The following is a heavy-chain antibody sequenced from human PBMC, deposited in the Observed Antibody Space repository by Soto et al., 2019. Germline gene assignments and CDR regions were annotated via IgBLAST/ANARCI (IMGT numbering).Heavy chain of an antibody. Sequence: SGPTLVNPTQTLTLTCTFSGFSLSTSGVGVGWIRQPPGKALEWLALIYWDDDKRYSPSLKSRLTITKDTSKNQVVLTMTNMDPVDTATYYCAHSPTEGITMVRGVIPYNWFDPWGQGTLVTVSS. D-gene: IGHD3-10*01. CDR2: IYWDDDK. V-gene: IGHV2-5*02. CDR1: GFSLSTSGVG. J-gene: IGHJ5*02. CDR3: AHSPTEGITMVRGVIPYNWFDP.